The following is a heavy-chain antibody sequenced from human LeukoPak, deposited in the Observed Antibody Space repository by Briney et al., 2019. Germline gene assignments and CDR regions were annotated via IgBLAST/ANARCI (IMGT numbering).Heavy chain of an antibody. CDR3: ARDGNWANYYYYYMDV. D-gene: IGHD7-27*01. V-gene: IGHV6-1*01. Sequence: SQTLSLTCAISGDSVSSNSAAWHWLRQSPSRGLEWLGRTYYRSKWYNDYAVSVKSRITINPDTSKNQFSLQLNSVTPEDTAVYYCARDGNWANYYYYYMDVWGKGTTVTISS. J-gene: IGHJ6*03. CDR1: GDSVSSNSAA. CDR2: TYYRSKWYN.